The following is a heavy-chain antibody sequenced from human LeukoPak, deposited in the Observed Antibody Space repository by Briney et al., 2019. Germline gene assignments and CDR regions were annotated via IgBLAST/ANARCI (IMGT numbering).Heavy chain of an antibody. CDR2: IWYEGTNI. D-gene: IGHD4-11*01. V-gene: IGHV3-33*01. CDR1: GLILSSYG. J-gene: IGHJ4*02. CDR3: ARDAGGAFGNYVNYFDY. Sequence: GGSLRLSCAASGLILSSYGIHWVRQAPGKGLEWVAVIWYEGTNIYYGDSVKGRFSISRDNSKNTVYLQMDSLRAEDTAVYYCARDAGGAFGNYVNYFDYWGQGTLVTVSS.